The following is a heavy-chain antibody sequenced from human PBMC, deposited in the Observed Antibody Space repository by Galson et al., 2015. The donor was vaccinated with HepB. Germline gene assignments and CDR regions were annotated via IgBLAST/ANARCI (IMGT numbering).Heavy chain of an antibody. D-gene: IGHD4-17*01. Sequence: QSGAEVKKPGESLKISCKGSGYSFTSYWIGWVRQMPGKGLEWMGLIYPGDSDTRYSPSFQGQVTISADKSISTAYLQWSSMKASDTAMYYCARLLTTVTLNDYSCTDVCGKGTTLTVSS. CDR3: ARLLTTVTLNDYSCTDV. CDR2: IYPGDSDT. V-gene: IGHV5-51*03. CDR1: GYSFTSYW. J-gene: IGHJ6*03.